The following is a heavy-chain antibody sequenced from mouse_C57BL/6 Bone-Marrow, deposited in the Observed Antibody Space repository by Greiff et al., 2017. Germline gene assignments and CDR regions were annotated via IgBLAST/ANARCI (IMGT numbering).Heavy chain of an antibody. D-gene: IGHD1-1*01. Sequence: EVQLVESGAELVRPGASVKLSCTASGFNIKDDYMHWVKQRPEQGLEWIGWIDPENGDTEYASKFQGKATITADTSSNTAYLQLSSLTSEDTAVYYCTTTVVPRDYFDYWGQGTTLTVSS. V-gene: IGHV14-4*01. CDR1: GFNIKDDY. J-gene: IGHJ2*01. CDR2: IDPENGDT. CDR3: TTTVVPRDYFDY.